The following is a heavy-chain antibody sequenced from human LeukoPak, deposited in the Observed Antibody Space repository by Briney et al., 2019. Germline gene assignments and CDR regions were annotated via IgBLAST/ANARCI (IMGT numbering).Heavy chain of an antibody. D-gene: IGHD7-27*01. CDR2: ISGSGGST. CDR1: GFTFSSYA. CDR3: AKAANWGSFPYYFDY. J-gene: IGHJ4*02. Sequence: GGSLRLSCAASGFTFSSYAMSWVRQAPGKGLEWVSAISGSGGSTYYADSVKGRFTISRDNSKNTLYLQMNGLRAEDTAVYYCAKAANWGSFPYYFDYWGQGTLVTVSS. V-gene: IGHV3-23*01.